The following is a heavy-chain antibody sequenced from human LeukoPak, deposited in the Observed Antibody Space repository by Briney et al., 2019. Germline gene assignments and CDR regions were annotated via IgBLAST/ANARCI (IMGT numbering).Heavy chain of an antibody. CDR3: AIPGGYDSWYFDY. CDR1: GYTFTSYA. D-gene: IGHD5-12*01. V-gene: IGHV1-3*01. CDR2: INAGNGNT. J-gene: IGHJ4*02. Sequence: GASVKVSCEASGYTFTSYAMHWVRQAPGQRLEWMGWINAGNGNTKYSQKFQGRVTITRDTSASTAYMELSSQRSEDTAVYYCAIPGGYDSWYFDYWGQGTLVTVSS.